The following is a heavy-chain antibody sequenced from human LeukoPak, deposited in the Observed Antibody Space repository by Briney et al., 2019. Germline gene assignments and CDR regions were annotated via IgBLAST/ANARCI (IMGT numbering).Heavy chain of an antibody. V-gene: IGHV3-33*06. J-gene: IGHJ4*02. CDR1: GFTFSSYG. D-gene: IGHD6-6*01. CDR2: IWYDGSNK. Sequence: GGFLRLSCAASGFTFSSYGMHWVRQAPGKGLEWVAVIWYDGSNKYYADSVKGRFTISRDNSKNTLYLQMNSLRAEDTAVYYCAKGSLGYSSSPDYWGQGTLVTVSS. CDR3: AKGSLGYSSSPDY.